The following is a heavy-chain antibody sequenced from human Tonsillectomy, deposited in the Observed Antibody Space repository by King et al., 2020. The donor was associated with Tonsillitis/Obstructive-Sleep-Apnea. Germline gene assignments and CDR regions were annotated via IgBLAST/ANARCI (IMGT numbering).Heavy chain of an antibody. CDR1: GFTFGDYA. D-gene: IGHD3-3*01. CDR3: TRNRNDCWNYYYYIDV. CDR2: IRSKAYGGTT. J-gene: IGHJ6*03. Sequence: VQLVESGGGLVQPGRSLRLSCTASGFTFGDYAMSWVRQAPGKGLEWGGFIRSKAYGGTTEYAASVKGRFTISRDDSKSIGYLQMNSLKTEDNALYYCTRNRNDCWNYYYYIDVWGKGTTVTVSS. V-gene: IGHV3-49*04.